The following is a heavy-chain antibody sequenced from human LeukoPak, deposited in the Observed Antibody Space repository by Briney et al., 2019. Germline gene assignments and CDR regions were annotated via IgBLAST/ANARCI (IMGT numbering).Heavy chain of an antibody. J-gene: IGHJ4*02. CDR1: GFTFSSYG. CDR3: AKDVSSSGSEY. CDR2: VSHDGSNK. Sequence: GGSLRLSCAASGFTFSSYGMHWVRQAPGKGLEWVAVVSHDGSNKYYADSVKGRFSISRDNSKNTLYLQMNSLRAEDTAVYYCAKDVSSSGSEYWGQGTLVTVSS. D-gene: IGHD3-22*01. V-gene: IGHV3-30*18.